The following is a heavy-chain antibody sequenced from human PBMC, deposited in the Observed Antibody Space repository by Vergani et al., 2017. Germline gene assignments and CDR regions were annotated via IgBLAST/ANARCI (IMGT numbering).Heavy chain of an antibody. V-gene: IGHV4-59*12. Sequence: QVQLQESGPGLVKPSETLSLTCTVSGGSISSYYWSWIRQPPGKGLEWIGYIYYSGSTNYNPSLKSRVTISVDTSKNQFSLKLSSVTSADTAVYYCAGDYGDSRASYYYSGMDLWGQGTTVTVSS. D-gene: IGHD4-17*01. CDR2: IYYSGST. CDR1: GGSISSYY. CDR3: AGDYGDSRASYYYSGMDL. J-gene: IGHJ6*02.